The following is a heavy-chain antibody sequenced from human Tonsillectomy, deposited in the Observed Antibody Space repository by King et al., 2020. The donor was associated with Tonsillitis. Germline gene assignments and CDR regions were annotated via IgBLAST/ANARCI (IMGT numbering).Heavy chain of an antibody. CDR1: GYTFRPYS. CDR3: VNGVRLGFY. CDR2: ISSDGGST. V-gene: IGHV3-64D*06. D-gene: IGHD3-16*01. Sequence: VQLVESGGGLVQPGGSLRLSCSASGYTFRPYSMHWVRQAPGKGLEYVSAISSDGGSTYYADSVKGRFTISRDNSKNTLYPQMSSLRAEDTAVYYCVNGVRLGFYWGQGTLVTVSS. J-gene: IGHJ4*02.